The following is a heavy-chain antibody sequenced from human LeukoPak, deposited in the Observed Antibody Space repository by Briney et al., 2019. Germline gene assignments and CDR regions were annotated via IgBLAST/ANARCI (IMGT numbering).Heavy chain of an antibody. D-gene: IGHD1-26*01. J-gene: IGHJ4*02. V-gene: IGHV3-30*18. CDR3: AKMGARSFDY. CDR1: GFSFSGYS. CDR2: ISYDGSNK. Sequence: PGGSLRLSCAASGFSFSGYSMNWVRQAPGKGLEWVAVISYDGSNKYYADSVKGRFTISRDNSKNTLYLQMNSLRAEDTAVYYCAKMGARSFDYWGQGTLVTVSS.